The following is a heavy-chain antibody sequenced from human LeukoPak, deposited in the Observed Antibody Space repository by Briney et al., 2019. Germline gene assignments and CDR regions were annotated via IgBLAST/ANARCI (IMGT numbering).Heavy chain of an antibody. CDR3: ARGIAANMDY. D-gene: IGHD6-25*01. V-gene: IGHV4-39*02. CDR2: IYFNGGT. Sequence: SETLSLTCTVSGVSISTSSSYWGWIRQPPGKGLEWIAKIYFNGGTAYNPSLKSRVAIFVETSKNHFSLKVNSVTAADTAVYYCARGIAANMDYWGQGTLVTVSS. CDR1: GVSISTSSSY. J-gene: IGHJ4*02.